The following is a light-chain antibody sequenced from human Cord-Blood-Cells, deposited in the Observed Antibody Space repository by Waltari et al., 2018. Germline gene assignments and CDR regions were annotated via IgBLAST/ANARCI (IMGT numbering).Light chain of an antibody. J-gene: IGKJ2*01. CDR2: DAS. Sequence: EIVLTQSPATLSLSPGERATLSCRASQSVSSYLAWYQQKPGQAPRLLIYDASNRATGIPARCSGSGSGTDFTLTISSLEPEDFAVDYCQQRETFGQGTKLEIK. CDR3: QQRET. CDR1: QSVSSY. V-gene: IGKV3-11*01.